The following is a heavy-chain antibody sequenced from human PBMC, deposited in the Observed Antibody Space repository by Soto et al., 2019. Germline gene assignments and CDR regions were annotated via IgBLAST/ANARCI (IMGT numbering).Heavy chain of an antibody. CDR1: GFIFDDYG. CDR2: VHWNGGST. Sequence: EVQLVESGGGVLRPGGSLRLSCAASGFIFDDYGMSWARQAPGKGLEWVSGVHWNGGSTGYADSVKRRFTSSRDNAKNFLFLQMNSLRVEDTAFYYCVRGASLNFDYWGQGTLVTVSS. V-gene: IGHV3-20*04. J-gene: IGHJ4*02. CDR3: VRGASLNFDY. D-gene: IGHD1-26*01.